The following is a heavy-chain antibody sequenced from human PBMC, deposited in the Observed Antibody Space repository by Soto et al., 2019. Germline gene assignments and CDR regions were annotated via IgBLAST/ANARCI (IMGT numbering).Heavy chain of an antibody. CDR3: ASERSAQYYDF. J-gene: IGHJ4*02. V-gene: IGHV1-69*06. D-gene: IGHD1-26*01. CDR1: GGSFSSHG. Sequence: QVQLVQSGTVVQRRGSSVKVSCQASGGSFSSHGMAWVRQAPGQGLEWMGGIIPTFGTATYAPKFQGRVTITADKSTNTAYMELSSLRSEHTAVYYCASERSAQYYDFWGQGNRITVSS. CDR2: IIPTFGTA.